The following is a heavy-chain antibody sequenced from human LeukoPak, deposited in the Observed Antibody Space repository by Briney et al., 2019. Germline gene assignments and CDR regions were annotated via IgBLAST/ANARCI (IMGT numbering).Heavy chain of an antibody. J-gene: IGHJ4*02. CDR3: ARDLKFFDIDY. V-gene: IGHV4-59*12. D-gene: IGHD3/OR15-3a*01. CDR2: IYYSGST. CDR1: GGSISSYY. Sequence: SETLSLTCTVSGGSISSYYWSWIRQPPGKGLEWIGCIYYSGSTNYNPSLKSRVTISVDMSKNQYSLKLSSVTAADTAVYYCARDLKFFDIDYWGQGILVTVSS.